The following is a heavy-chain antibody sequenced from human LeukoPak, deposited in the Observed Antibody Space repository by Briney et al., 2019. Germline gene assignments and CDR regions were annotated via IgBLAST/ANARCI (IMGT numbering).Heavy chain of an antibody. D-gene: IGHD2-2*01. J-gene: IGHJ6*02. CDR2: TYYRSKWYN. Sequence: SQTLSLTCAISGDSVSSNSAAWNWIRQSPSRGLEWLGRTYYRSKWYNDYAVSVKSRITINPDTSKNQFSLQLNSVTPEDTAVYYCARGSDIVVVPPSRYYYGMDVWGQGTTVTVSS. CDR3: ARGSDIVVVPPSRYYYGMDV. CDR1: GDSVSSNSAA. V-gene: IGHV6-1*01.